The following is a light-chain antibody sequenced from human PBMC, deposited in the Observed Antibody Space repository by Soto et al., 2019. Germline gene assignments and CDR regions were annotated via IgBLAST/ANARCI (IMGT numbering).Light chain of an antibody. CDR1: QSVTSSH. V-gene: IGKV3-20*01. Sequence: EVVLTQSPGTLSLSPGERATLSCRASQSVTSSHLAWYQQKPGQAPRLLIYGASSRATGIPDRFSGSGSGTDFTLTISRLEPEDFAVYYCQQYDNSPYTFGQGTKLEIK. CDR3: QQYDNSPYT. CDR2: GAS. J-gene: IGKJ2*01.